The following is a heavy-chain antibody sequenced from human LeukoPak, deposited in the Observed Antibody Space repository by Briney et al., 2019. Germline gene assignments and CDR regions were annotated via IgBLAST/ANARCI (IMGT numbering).Heavy chain of an antibody. CDR3: ARVQTVAGLKA. J-gene: IGHJ5*02. V-gene: IGHV1-18*04. CDR2: ISAYNGNT. Sequence: ASVKVSCKASGYTFTSYYMHWVRQAPGQGLEWMGWISAYNGNTNYAQKLQGRVTMTTDTSTSTAYMELSSLRSDDTAVYYCARVQTVAGLKAWGQGTLVTVSS. CDR1: GYTFTSYY. D-gene: IGHD6-19*01.